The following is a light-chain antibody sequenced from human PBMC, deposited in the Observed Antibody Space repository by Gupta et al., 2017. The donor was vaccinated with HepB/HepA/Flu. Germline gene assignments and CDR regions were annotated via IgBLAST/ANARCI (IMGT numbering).Light chain of an antibody. V-gene: IGLV2-18*02. CDR2: EVT. J-gene: IGLJ2*01. CDR3: SSDTSSSTYVV. CDR1: SRDVGSFNR. Sequence: QSALTQPPSVSGSPGQSVTISCTATSRDVGSFNRVSWYQQPPGTAPTLVIYEVTNRPSGVPDRFSGSKSGDTASLTISWLQADDEADYYCSSDTSSSTYVVFGGGTKLTVL.